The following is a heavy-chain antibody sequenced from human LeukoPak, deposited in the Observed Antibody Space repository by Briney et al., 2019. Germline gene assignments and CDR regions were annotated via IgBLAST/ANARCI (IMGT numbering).Heavy chain of an antibody. CDR1: GFTFSSYA. V-gene: IGHV3-30-3*01. J-gene: IGHJ4*02. D-gene: IGHD6-19*01. CDR2: ISYDGSNK. CDR3: ARGGGYSSGWYNHELDY. Sequence: PGGSLRLSCAASGFTFSSYATHWVRQAPGKGLEWVAVISYDGSNKYYADSVKGRFTISRDNSKNTLYLQMNSLRAEDTAVYYCARGGGYSSGWYNHELDYWGQGTLVTVSS.